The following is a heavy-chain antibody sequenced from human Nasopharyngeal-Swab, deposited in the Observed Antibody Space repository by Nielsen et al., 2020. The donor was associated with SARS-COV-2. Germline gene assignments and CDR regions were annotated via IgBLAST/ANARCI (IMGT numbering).Heavy chain of an antibody. D-gene: IGHD4-11*01. Sequence: SETLSLTCTVSGYSISSGYYWGWIRQPPGKGLEWIGSIYHSGSTYYNPSLKSRVTISVDTSKNQVSLKLSSVTAAETAVYYCARRPYRHSAGYHYHMDVWGTGTTVTVSS. CDR2: IYHSGST. CDR1: GYSISSGYY. V-gene: IGHV4-38-2*02. CDR3: ARRPYRHSAGYHYHMDV. J-gene: IGHJ6*03.